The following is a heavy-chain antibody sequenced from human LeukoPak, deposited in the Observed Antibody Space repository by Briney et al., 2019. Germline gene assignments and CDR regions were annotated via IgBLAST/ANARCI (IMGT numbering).Heavy chain of an antibody. D-gene: IGHD6-13*01. CDR3: ARGGIPGDSYSSSPDY. J-gene: IGHJ4*02. V-gene: IGHV1-18*01. CDR1: GYTFTSYG. Sequence: ASVKVSCKASGYTFTSYGISWVRQAPGQGLEWMGWISAYNGNTNYAQKLQGRVTMTTDTSTSTAYMELRSLRSDDTAVYYCARGGIPGDSYSSSPDYWGQGTLVTVSS. CDR2: ISAYNGNT.